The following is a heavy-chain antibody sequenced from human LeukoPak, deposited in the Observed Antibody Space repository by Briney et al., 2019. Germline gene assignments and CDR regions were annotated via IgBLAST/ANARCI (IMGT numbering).Heavy chain of an antibody. D-gene: IGHD3-22*01. J-gene: IGHJ4*02. CDR1: GYSFTTYW. Sequence: GESLKISCQGSGYSFTTYWIGWVRQMPGKGLEWMGIIHPDDSDTRYSPSFQGQVTISADKSISTAYLQWSSLKASDTAMYYCARPYYDSSGSDYWGQGTLVTVSS. CDR3: ARPYYDSSGSDY. V-gene: IGHV5-51*01. CDR2: IHPDDSDT.